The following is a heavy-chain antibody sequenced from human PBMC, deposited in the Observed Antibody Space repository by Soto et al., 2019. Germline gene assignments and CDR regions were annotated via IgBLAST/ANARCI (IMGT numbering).Heavy chain of an antibody. J-gene: IGHJ4*02. D-gene: IGHD3-22*01. CDR3: ERGGDLYYDSSGYDY. CDR1: GFTFSSYW. Sequence: GGSLRLSCAASGFTFSSYWMHWVRQAPGKGLVWVSCINSDGSSTSYADSVKGRFTISRDNAKNTLYLQMNSLRAEDTAVYYCERGGDLYYDSSGYDYWAQGTLVTVSA. V-gene: IGHV3-74*01. CDR2: INSDGSST.